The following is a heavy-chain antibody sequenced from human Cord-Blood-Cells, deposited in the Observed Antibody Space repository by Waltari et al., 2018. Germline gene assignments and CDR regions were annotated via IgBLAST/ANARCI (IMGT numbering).Heavy chain of an antibody. J-gene: IGHJ2*01. Sequence: QVQLVQSGAEVKKPGSSVKVSCKASGGTFSSYAISWGRQAPGQGLEWMGGIFPICGTPNYAPTYKGRATSTAKESKRSAYMERSSLGSEDMAVYYWARRGRTGGGTECHWYFDLWGRGTLVTVSS. CDR2: IFPICGTP. CDR3: ARRGRTGGGTECHWYFDL. CDR1: GGTFSSYA. D-gene: IGHD3-16*01. V-gene: IGHV1-69*01.